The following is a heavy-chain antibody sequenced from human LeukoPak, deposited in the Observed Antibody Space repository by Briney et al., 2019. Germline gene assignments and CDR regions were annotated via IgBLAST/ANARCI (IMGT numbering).Heavy chain of an antibody. J-gene: IGHJ4*02. V-gene: IGHV4-38-2*02. CDR3: AREGDYDILTGYRTPYYFDY. CDR2: IHHTGYT. D-gene: IGHD3-9*01. CDR1: AYSISSGYY. Sequence: ASETLSLTCSVSAYSISSGYYWGWIRQPPGKGLEWIGSIHHTGYTFYNPSVKSRITISVETSKNQFSLKLSSMTAADTAMYYCAREGDYDILTGYRTPYYFDYWGQGTLVTVSS.